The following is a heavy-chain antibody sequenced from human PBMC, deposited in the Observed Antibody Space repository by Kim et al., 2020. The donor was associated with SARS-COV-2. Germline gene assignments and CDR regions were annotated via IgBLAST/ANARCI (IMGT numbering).Heavy chain of an antibody. CDR3: AVGDFGEFFWLDH. V-gene: IGHV4-31*03. CDR2: IYHRGST. CDR1: GGSITSGGYY. D-gene: IGHD3-10*01. J-gene: IGHJ4*02. Sequence: TLSLTCSVSGGSITSGGYYWTWIRQPPGKGLEWLGSIYHRGSTYYDPSLQSRLTISVDTSKNQFSLKLSSVTAADTAVYYCAVGDFGEFFWLDHWGQG.